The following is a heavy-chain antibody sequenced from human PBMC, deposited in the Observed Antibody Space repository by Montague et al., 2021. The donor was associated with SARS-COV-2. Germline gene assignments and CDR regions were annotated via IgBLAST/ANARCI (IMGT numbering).Heavy chain of an antibody. CDR1: GGSISSSSYC. J-gene: IGHJ4*02. V-gene: IGHV4-39*07. CDR3: ARDLNEYSSSGGFDY. Sequence: SETLSLTCTVSGGSISSSSYCWGWIRQPPGKGLEWIGSIYYSGSTYYNPSLKSRVTISIDTSKNQFSLKLSSETAADTAVYYCARDLNEYSSSGGFDYWGQGTLVTVSS. D-gene: IGHD6-6*01. CDR2: IYYSGST.